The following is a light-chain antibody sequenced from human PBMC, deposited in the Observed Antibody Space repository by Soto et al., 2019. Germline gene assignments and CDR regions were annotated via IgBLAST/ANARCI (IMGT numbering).Light chain of an antibody. CDR3: QQYNNWPL. Sequence: EIVLTQSPGTLSLSPGERATLSCRASQGVSSSYLAWYQQKPGQAPRLLIYGASTRATGIPARFSGSGSGTEFTLTISSLQSEDFAVYYCQQYNNWPLFGGGTKVDIK. J-gene: IGKJ4*01. CDR1: QGVSSSY. V-gene: IGKV3-15*01. CDR2: GAS.